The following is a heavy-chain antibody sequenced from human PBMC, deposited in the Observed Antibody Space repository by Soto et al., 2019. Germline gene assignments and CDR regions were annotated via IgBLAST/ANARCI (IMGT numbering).Heavy chain of an antibody. Sequence: GGSLRLSCAASGFTFSSYSMNWVRQAPGKGLEWVSVISGSGGDTHYADSVKGRFSISRDNSKNTLYPQMNSLRAEDTAVYYCAKGYSSGWYPIGYYFDYWGQGTLVTVSS. CDR2: ISGSGGDT. J-gene: IGHJ4*02. CDR3: AKGYSSGWYPIGYYFDY. CDR1: GFTFSSYS. D-gene: IGHD6-19*01. V-gene: IGHV3-23*01.